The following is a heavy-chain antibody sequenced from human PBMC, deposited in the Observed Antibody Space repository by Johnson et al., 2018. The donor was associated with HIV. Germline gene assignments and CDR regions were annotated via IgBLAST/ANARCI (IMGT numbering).Heavy chain of an antibody. Sequence: MQLVESGGGLVKPGGSIRLSCAASGLTFSNAWMSWVRQAPGKGLEWVGRIKSISDGGTTDYAAPVRGRFSISRDDSETTVYLQMNSLKIEDTAVYYCTTNFWSGFYPDAFDIWGQGTIVTVSS. J-gene: IGHJ3*02. CDR1: GLTFSNAW. V-gene: IGHV3-15*01. CDR3: TTNFWSGFYPDAFDI. CDR2: IKSISDGGTT. D-gene: IGHD3-3*01.